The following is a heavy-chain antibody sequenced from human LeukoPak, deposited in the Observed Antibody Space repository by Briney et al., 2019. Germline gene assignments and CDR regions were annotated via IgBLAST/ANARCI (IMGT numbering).Heavy chain of an antibody. CDR2: ISSSSSYI. D-gene: IGHD5-18*01. J-gene: IGHJ4*02. V-gene: IGHV3-21*01. CDR1: GFTFSSYA. Sequence: GGSLRLSCAASGFTFSSYAMSWVRQAPGKGLEWVSSISSSSSYIYYADSVKGRFTISRDNAKNSLYLQMNSLRAEDTAVYYCARALHGTAMVTSFDYWGQGTLVTVSS. CDR3: ARALHGTAMVTSFDY.